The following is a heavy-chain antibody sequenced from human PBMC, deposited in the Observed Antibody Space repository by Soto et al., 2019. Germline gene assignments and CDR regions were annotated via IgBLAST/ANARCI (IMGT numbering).Heavy chain of an antibody. V-gene: IGHV3-23*01. CDR1: GFSFSSYS. CDR3: ATKGGGMVVAAVNY. Sequence: XVALRLSCAACGFSFSSYSMSWVRQAPGKGLEWVSAISGSGGSTYYADSVKGRFTISRDNSKNTLYLQMNSLRAEDTAVYYCATKGGGMVVAAVNYCGQRTLVTVSS. D-gene: IGHD2-15*01. CDR2: ISGSGGST. J-gene: IGHJ4*02.